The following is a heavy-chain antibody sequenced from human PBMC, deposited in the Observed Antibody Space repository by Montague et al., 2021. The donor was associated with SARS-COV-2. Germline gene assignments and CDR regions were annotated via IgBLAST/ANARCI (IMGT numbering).Heavy chain of an antibody. Sequence: CAISGDSDCVIKLARNSKKHTSSLHSHQLRRSHYMLKRNNDYAVSVKSRITINPDTSKNQISLQLNSVTPEDTAVYYCARTSASSDYWGQGTLVTVSS. CDR3: ARTSASSDY. CDR2: SHYMLKRNN. CDR1: GDSDCVIKLA. D-gene: IGHD1-26*01. V-gene: IGHV6-1*01. J-gene: IGHJ4*02.